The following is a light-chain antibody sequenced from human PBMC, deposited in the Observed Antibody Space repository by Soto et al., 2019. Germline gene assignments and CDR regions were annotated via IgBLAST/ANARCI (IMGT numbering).Light chain of an antibody. CDR1: KWGDKY. CDR2: QDS. Sequence: SYELTQPPSVSVSPGQTASITCSGDKWGDKYACWYQQKPGQSPVLVIYQDSKRPSGIPERFSGSNSGNTATLTISGTQAMDEADHYCQAWDSSPGGVVFGGGTKLTVL. V-gene: IGLV3-1*01. CDR3: QAWDSSPGGVV. J-gene: IGLJ2*01.